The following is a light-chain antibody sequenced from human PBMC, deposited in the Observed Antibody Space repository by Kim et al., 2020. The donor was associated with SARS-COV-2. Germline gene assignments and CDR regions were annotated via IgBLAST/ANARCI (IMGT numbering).Light chain of an antibody. V-gene: IGLV3-1*01. CDR2: QDK. Sequence: SYELTQPPSVSVSPGQTASITCSGDQLGDKYVCWYQQRPGQSPVLVIYQDKNRPSEIPERFSGSNSGNTATLTISGTQAMDEADYYCQAWDTTVVFGGGTKLTVL. J-gene: IGLJ2*01. CDR1: QLGDKY. CDR3: QAWDTTVV.